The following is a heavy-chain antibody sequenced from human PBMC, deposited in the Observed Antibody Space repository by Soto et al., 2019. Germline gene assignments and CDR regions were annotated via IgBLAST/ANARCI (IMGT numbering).Heavy chain of an antibody. Sequence: GASVTVSCKASGYTFTIYGISWVRQAPGQGLEWMGWMNANNGNTGYAQKFQGRVTMTTDTSISTAYMELSSLRSEDTAVYYCARGRAAGTGGRSSYYFDYWGQGTLVTVSS. CDR3: ARGRAAGTGGRSSYYFDY. V-gene: IGHV1-18*01. CDR1: GYTFTIYG. D-gene: IGHD6-13*01. J-gene: IGHJ4*02. CDR2: MNANNGNT.